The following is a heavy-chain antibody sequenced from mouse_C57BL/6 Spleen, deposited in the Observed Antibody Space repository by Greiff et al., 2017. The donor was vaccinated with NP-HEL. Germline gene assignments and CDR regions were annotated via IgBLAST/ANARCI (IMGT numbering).Heavy chain of an antibody. CDR2: ISDGGSYT. CDR1: GFTFSSYA. CDR3: ARDRGSLRDWFAY. D-gene: IGHD1-1*02. Sequence: EVQGVESGGGLVKPGGSLKLSCAASGFTFSSYAMSWVRQTPEKRLEWVATISDGGSYTYYPDNVKGRFTISRDNAKNNLYLQMSHLKSEDTAMYYCARDRGSLRDWFAYWGQGTLVTVSA. J-gene: IGHJ3*01. V-gene: IGHV5-4*01.